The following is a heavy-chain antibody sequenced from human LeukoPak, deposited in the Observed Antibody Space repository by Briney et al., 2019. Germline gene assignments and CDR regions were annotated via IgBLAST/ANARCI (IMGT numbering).Heavy chain of an antibody. D-gene: IGHD2-2*01. CDR1: GFTFNSYT. J-gene: IGHJ6*02. V-gene: IGHV3-21*01. CDR2: ITSSLSYI. Sequence: GGSLRLSCAASGFTFNSYTMNWVRQAPGKGLEWVSSITSSLSYISYADSVKGRFTISRDNAMNSLSLQMHSLRAEDTAVYYCARDFGRTSDWQPRLYYGMDVWGQGTTVTVS. CDR3: ARDFGRTSDWQPRLYYGMDV.